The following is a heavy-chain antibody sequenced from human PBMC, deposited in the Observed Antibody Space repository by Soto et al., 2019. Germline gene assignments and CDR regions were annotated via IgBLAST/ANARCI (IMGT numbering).Heavy chain of an antibody. CDR1: GYTFTNFG. CDR3: ASGVTPVDY. D-gene: IGHD2-21*02. CDR2: ISAYNGNT. J-gene: IGHJ4*02. Sequence: QVKLVQSGAEVKKPGASVKVSCKASGYTFTNFGISWVRQAPGQGLEWMGWISAYNGNTNYAQKIQGRVTMTTDTCRRTAYMEPRSLSSEDTAVYYFASGVTPVDYWGEVTLVTVSS. V-gene: IGHV1-18*01.